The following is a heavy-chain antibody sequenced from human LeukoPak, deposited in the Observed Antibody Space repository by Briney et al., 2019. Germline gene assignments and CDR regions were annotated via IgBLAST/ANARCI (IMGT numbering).Heavy chain of an antibody. CDR3: ARPPWELRGRDAFDI. D-gene: IGHD1-26*01. CDR1: GFTFSSYA. V-gene: IGHV3-11*01. CDR2: ISSSGSTI. J-gene: IGHJ3*02. Sequence: GGSLRLSCAASGFTFSSYAMSWVRQAPGKGLEWVSYISSSGSTIYYADSVKGRFTISRDNAKNSLYLQMNSLRAEDTAVYYCARPPWELRGRDAFDIWGQGTMVTVSS.